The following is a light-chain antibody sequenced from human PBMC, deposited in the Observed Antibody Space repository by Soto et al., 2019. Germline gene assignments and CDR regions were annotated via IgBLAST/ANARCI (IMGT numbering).Light chain of an antibody. Sequence: EMVLTQSPATLSLSPGDRATLSCRASQSVGRYLAWYQQRPGQAPRLLIYDSSNRVTGIPARFSGNGSGRDFTLTISSLEPEDFAVYDCQYHTDWPPYTLGQGTTLEI. CDR3: QYHTDWPPYT. J-gene: IGKJ2*01. V-gene: IGKV3-11*02. CDR1: QSVGRY. CDR2: DSS.